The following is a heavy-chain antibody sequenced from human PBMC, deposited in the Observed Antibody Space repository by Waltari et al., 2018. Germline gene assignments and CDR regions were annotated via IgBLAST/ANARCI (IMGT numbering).Heavy chain of an antibody. CDR3: ARGRRQWRWFDP. D-gene: IGHD6-19*01. J-gene: IGHJ5*02. CDR2: MNRNSGNT. V-gene: IGHV1-8*03. CDR1: GYTFTSYD. Sequence: QVQLVQSGAEVKKPGASVKVSCKASGYTFTSYDINWVRQANGQGLEWMGWMNRNSGNTGYAQKFQGRVTSTRNTSISTAYMELSSLRSEDTAVYYCARGRRQWRWFDPWGQGTLVTVSS.